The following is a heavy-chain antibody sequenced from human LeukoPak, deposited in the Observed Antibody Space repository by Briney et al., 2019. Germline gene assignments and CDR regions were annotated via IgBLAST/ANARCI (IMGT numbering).Heavy chain of an antibody. CDR2: IKNGGAT. J-gene: IGHJ4*02. CDR1: GFSFSGAW. CDR3: TTVTHFYL. V-gene: IGHV3-15*01. D-gene: IGHD2-15*01. Sequence: GGSLRLSCAASGFSFSGAWLNWVRQAPGKGLEWVGRIKNGGATDYAAPVKGRFTISRDDSKATLYLQMNSLETEDTAIYFCTTVTHFYLGGQGILVTVPS.